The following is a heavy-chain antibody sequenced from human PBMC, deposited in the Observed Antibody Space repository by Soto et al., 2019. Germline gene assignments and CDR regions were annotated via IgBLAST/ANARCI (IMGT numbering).Heavy chain of an antibody. D-gene: IGHD3-22*01. CDR2: INPGNGNT. CDR1: GNTFTSYG. V-gene: IGHV1-3*01. Sequence: XPVEAWGRAAGNTFTSYGGNLVHQAPGRGLEWMGWINPGNGNTKYSQQFQGRVIIDRDTSASTDYMELRSLRSEDTAVYYCARGGYFDSSNYLADWGLGTLVTVSS. CDR3: ARGGYFDSSNYLAD. J-gene: IGHJ4*02.